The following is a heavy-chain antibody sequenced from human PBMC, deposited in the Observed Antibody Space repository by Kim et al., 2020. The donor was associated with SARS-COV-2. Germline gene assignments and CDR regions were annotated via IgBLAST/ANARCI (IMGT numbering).Heavy chain of an antibody. CDR3: TISPGSPLALWDAFAV. CDR2: IRSRLSRYAK. D-gene: IGHD2-21*01. CDR1: GFTFSDSA. Sequence: GGSLRLSCVASGFTFSDSAMHWVRQAPGKGLEWVGGIRSRLSRYAKGDCATGRGRITIDSDDSKNTAYLQMNSLKIEATDIYYCTISPGSPLALWDAFAV. V-gene: IGHV3-73*01. J-gene: IGHJ3*01.